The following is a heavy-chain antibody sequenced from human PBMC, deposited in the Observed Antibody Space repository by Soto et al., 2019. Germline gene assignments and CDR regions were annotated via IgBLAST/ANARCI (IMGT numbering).Heavy chain of an antibody. Sequence: QVQLVQSGAEVRKPGASVTVSCRSSGDSVNDYYIHWVRQAHGQGLELMGWINPNSGVTTYAQKVQGWVSMARDTSIRTVYMQLSRLRSDDTAVYYCARVSGGATATVDYDYFYMDVWGTGTTVTVSS. V-gene: IGHV1-2*04. J-gene: IGHJ6*03. D-gene: IGHD5-12*01. CDR2: INPNSGVT. CDR3: ARVSGGATATVDYDYFYMDV. CDR1: GDSVNDYY.